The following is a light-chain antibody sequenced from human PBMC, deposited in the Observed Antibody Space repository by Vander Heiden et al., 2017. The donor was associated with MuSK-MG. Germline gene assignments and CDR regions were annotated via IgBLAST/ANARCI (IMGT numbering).Light chain of an antibody. J-gene: IGLJ1*01. CDR1: SRDVEGFNR. CDR2: DVT. CDR3: CSHAGTYPYV. V-gene: IGLV2-11*02. Sequence: HSAVSQPRSVCGSPGQSVTVSFTGNSRDVEGFNRVSWYQQHPGKTSKLIIYDVTGRPAGVPDRFSGSKSGNTASLTISALQAADDADYYGCSHAGTYPYVFGTGTRVIVL.